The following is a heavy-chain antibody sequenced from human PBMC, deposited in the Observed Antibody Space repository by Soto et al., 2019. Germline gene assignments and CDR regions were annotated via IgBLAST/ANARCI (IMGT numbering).Heavy chain of an antibody. CDR2: IWYDGSNK. J-gene: IGHJ5*02. D-gene: IGHD3-10*01. Sequence: QVQLVESGGGVVQPGRSLRLSCAASGFTFSSYGMHWVRQAPGKGLEWVAVIWYDGSNKYYADSVKGRFTISRDNSKNTLYLQMNSPRAEDTAVYYCAREVRGWFDPWGQGTLVTVSS. CDR3: AREVRGWFDP. V-gene: IGHV3-33*01. CDR1: GFTFSSYG.